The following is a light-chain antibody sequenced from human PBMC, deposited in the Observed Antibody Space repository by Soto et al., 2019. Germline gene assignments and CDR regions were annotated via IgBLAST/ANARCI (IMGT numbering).Light chain of an antibody. V-gene: IGKV1-5*01. Sequence: DVHMTQSPSTLSSSLGDRVAITCLASQSISSWLAWYQQKPGKAPKLLISDASSLQSGVPSRFSGSGSGTDFTLTISSLEPEDFAVYYCQQRSNWPITFGQGTRLEIK. CDR2: DAS. CDR3: QQRSNWPIT. J-gene: IGKJ5*01. CDR1: QSISSW.